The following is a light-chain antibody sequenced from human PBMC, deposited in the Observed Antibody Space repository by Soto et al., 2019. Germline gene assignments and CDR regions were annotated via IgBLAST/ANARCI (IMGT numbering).Light chain of an antibody. CDR1: QSVSTY. Sequence: ETVLTQSPATLSLSPGESATLSCRASQSVSTYLAWYQQKPGQAPRLLIYDASNRVTGIPARFRGSGSGTDFTLTISSLQPEDFATYYCQQSFSTPTFGQGTRLEIK. J-gene: IGKJ5*01. CDR2: DAS. V-gene: IGKV3-11*01. CDR3: QQSFSTPT.